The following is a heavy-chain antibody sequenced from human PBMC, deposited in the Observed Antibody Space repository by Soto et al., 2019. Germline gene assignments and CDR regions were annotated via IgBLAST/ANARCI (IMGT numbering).Heavy chain of an antibody. V-gene: IGHV3-11*06. Sequence: GGSLRLSCAASGFTFSDYYMSWIRQAPGKGLEWVSYISSSSSYTNYADSVKGRFTISRDNAKNSLYLQMNSLRAEDTAVYYCAGDGTGTLRYYYYGMDGWGQGTTVTVAS. CDR3: AGDGTGTLRYYYYGMDG. CDR2: ISSSSSYT. CDR1: GFTFSDYY. D-gene: IGHD1-1*01. J-gene: IGHJ6*02.